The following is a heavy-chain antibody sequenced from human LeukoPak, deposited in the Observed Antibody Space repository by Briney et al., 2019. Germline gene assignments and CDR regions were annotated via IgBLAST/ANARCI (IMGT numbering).Heavy chain of an antibody. V-gene: IGHV1-46*01. CDR2: INPSGGST. CDR1: GYTFTSYY. CDR3: ARVPRRRGYYYYGIDV. J-gene: IGHJ6*02. Sequence: ASVKVSCKASGYTFTSYYMHWVRQAPGQGLEWMGIINPSGGSTSYAQKFQGRVTMTRDTSTSTVYMELSSLRSEDTAVYYCARVPRRRGYYYYGIDVWGQGTTVTVSS.